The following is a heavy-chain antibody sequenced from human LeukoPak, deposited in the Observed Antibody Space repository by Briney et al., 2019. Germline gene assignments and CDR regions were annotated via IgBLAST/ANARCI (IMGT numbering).Heavy chain of an antibody. CDR1: GFTFASYA. CDR3: AIGLINDWSALEY. CDR2: INGGASTT. V-gene: IGHV3-23*01. D-gene: IGHD3-9*01. Sequence: GGSLGLSCAASGFTFASYAMTWVRQAPGKGLDYVSTINGGASTTYYADSVKGRFTISRDNSKNTLYLQMNSLRAEDTAVYYCAIGLINDWSALEYWGQGTLVTVSS. J-gene: IGHJ4*02.